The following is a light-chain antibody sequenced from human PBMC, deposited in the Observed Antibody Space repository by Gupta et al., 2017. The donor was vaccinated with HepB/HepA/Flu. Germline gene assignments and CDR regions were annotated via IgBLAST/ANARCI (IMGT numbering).Light chain of an antibody. CDR1: NIGSKS. V-gene: IGLV3-21*04. CDR3: QVWDSSGEHWV. CDR2: YDR. J-gene: IGLJ3*02. Sequence: SYVLTQPPSVSVAPGKTARITCGGNNIGSKSVHWYQQKPGQAPVRVIYYDRDRPSGIPERFSGSHSGNTATRKISRVEAGDEADDYCQVWDSSGEHWVLGGGTKLTVL.